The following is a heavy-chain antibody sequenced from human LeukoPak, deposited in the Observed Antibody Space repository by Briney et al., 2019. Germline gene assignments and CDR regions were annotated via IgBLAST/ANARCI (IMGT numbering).Heavy chain of an antibody. CDR1: GGSFQSFY. D-gene: IGHD2-2*01. CDR3: ARPVDCSSTICTGPMDV. CDR2: IYHIGRT. Sequence: SETLSLTCAVYGGSFQSFYWTWVRQFPGRGLEWIGEIYHIGRTKYNPSLKSRLNISIDRSKNQFSLRLASVTAADTAVYFCARPVDCSSTICTGPMDVWGRGTTVTVSS. V-gene: IGHV4-34*01. J-gene: IGHJ6*03.